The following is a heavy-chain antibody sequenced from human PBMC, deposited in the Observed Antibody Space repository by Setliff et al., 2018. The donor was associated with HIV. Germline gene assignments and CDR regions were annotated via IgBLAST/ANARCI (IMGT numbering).Heavy chain of an antibody. D-gene: IGHD6-6*01. CDR2: LRSKIDGGTT. CDR3: TAVGSLAGRRPELN. CDR1: GFTFSNAW. Sequence: PGGSLRLSCAASGFTFSNAWMNWVRQAPGKGLEWVARLRSKIDGGTTEYAAPVKGIFTISRDDSINTLYLQMNSLKTEDTAVYFCTAVGSLAGRRPELNWGRGTLVTVSS. V-gene: IGHV3-15*07. J-gene: IGHJ4*02.